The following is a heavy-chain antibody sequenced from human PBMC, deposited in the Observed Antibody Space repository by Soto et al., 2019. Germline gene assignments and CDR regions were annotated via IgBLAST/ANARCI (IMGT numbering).Heavy chain of an antibody. Sequence: QLQLQESGPGLVKPSETLSLTCTVSGGSISSSSYYWGWIRQPPGKGLEWIGSIYYSGSTYYNPSLKSRVTISVDTSKNQFSLKLSSVTAADTAVYYCAGGIILLSIAARPPDYWGQGTLVTVSS. V-gene: IGHV4-39*01. CDR2: IYYSGST. J-gene: IGHJ4*02. CDR3: AGGIILLSIAARPPDY. D-gene: IGHD6-6*01. CDR1: GGSISSSSYY.